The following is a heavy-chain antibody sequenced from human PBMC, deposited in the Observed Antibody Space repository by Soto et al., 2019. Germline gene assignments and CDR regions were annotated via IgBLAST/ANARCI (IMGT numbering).Heavy chain of an antibody. Sequence: QLQLQESGPGLVKPSETLSLTCTVSGGSISSSSYYWGWIRQPPGKGLEWIGSIYYSGSTYYNPSLKSRVTIPVDTSKNQFSLKLSSVTAADTAVYYCASPQGVAYGMDVWGQGTTVTVSS. CDR2: IYYSGST. CDR3: ASPQGVAYGMDV. D-gene: IGHD2-15*01. CDR1: GGSISSSSYY. V-gene: IGHV4-39*01. J-gene: IGHJ6*02.